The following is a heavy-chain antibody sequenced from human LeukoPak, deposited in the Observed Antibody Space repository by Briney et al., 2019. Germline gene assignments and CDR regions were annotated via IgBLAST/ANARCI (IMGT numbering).Heavy chain of an antibody. V-gene: IGHV3-48*02. CDR2: ISSSGSTI. D-gene: IGHD6-13*01. CDR1: GFTFGSYI. Sequence: GGSLRLSRAASGFTFGSYIMNGVRPAPGKGRECVSYISSSGSTIYYSDSVKGRFTISRDNAKNSLCLQMNSLRDEDTAVYYCARVAAAASAFDLWGQGTMVTVSS. CDR3: ARVAAAASAFDL. J-gene: IGHJ3*01.